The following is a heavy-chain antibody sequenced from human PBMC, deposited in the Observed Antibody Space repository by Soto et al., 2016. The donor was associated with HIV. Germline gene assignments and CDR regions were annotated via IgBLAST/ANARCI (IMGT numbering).Heavy chain of an antibody. CDR3: AKPALYRRIAAAGNAFDI. Sequence: EVQLLESGGGLVQPGGSLRLSCAASGFTFSSYAMSWVRQAPGKGLEWVSAISGSGGSTYYADSVKGRFTISRDNSKNTLYLQMNSLRAEDTAVYYCAKPALYRRIAAAGNAFDIWGQGTMVTVSS. V-gene: IGHV3-23*01. D-gene: IGHD6-13*01. CDR2: ISGSGGST. J-gene: IGHJ3*02. CDR1: GFTFSSYA.